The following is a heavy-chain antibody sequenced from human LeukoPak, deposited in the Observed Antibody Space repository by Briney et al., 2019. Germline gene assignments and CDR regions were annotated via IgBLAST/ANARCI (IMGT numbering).Heavy chain of an antibody. J-gene: IGHJ4*02. CDR3: ARRYGSALYGVFDY. CDR2: IYPSDSDT. V-gene: IGHV5-51*01. D-gene: IGHD6-19*01. CDR1: GYTFNSYW. Sequence: GESLKISCKGSGYTFNSYWIGWVRQMPGAGLEWMGIIYPSDSDTSYSPSFQGQVTISADKSISTAYLQWSSLKASDSAMYYCARRYGSALYGVFDYWGQGTLVIVSS.